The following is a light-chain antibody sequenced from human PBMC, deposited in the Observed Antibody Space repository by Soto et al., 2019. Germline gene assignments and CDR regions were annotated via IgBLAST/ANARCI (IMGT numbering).Light chain of an antibody. V-gene: IGKV4-1*01. CDR2: WAS. J-gene: IGKJ2*01. Sequence: DIVMTQSPDSLAVSLGERATINCKSSQSVLYSSNNKNYLAWYQQRPGQPPKLLIYWASTRESGVPDRFSGSGSGTDFTLTITSLQAEDVAVYYCQHYESTPPTFGRGTKLEIK. CDR3: QHYESTPPT. CDR1: QSVLYSSNNKNY.